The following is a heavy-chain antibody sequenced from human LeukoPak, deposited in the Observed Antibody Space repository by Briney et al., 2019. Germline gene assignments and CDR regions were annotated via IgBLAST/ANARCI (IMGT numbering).Heavy chain of an antibody. Sequence: GGSLRLSCAASGFTVSSNYMSWVRQAPGKGLEWVSVIYSGGSTYYADSVKGRFTISRDNSKNTLYLQMNSLRAEDTAVYYCARGVWFGELWGEDWGQGTLVTVSS. CDR2: IYSGGST. D-gene: IGHD3-10*01. CDR1: GFTVSSNY. CDR3: ARGVWFGELWGED. J-gene: IGHJ4*02. V-gene: IGHV3-53*01.